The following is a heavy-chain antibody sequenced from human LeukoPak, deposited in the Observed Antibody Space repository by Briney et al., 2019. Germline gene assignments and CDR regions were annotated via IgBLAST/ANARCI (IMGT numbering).Heavy chain of an antibody. V-gene: IGHV4-30-2*01. CDR1: GGSISSGGYS. CDR3: ARDNGYGPDY. J-gene: IGHJ4*02. D-gene: IGHD3-10*01. Sequence: SQTLSLTCAVSGGSISSGGYSWSWIRQPPGKGLEWIGYIYHSGSTYYNPSLKSRVTISVDRSKNQFSLKLSSVTAADTAVYYRARDNGYGPDYWGQGTLVTVSS. CDR2: IYHSGST.